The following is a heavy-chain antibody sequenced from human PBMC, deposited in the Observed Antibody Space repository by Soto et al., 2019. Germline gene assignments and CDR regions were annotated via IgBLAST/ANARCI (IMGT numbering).Heavy chain of an antibody. CDR1: GYSFTSYW. Sequence: PGESLKISCKASGYSFTSYWIGWVRQMPGKGLEWMGIIYPGDSDTRYSPSFQGQVTVSADKSISTAYLQWSTLKASDTAMYYCARQIAAAGRIDYWGQGTLVTVSS. CDR3: ARQIAAAGRIDY. J-gene: IGHJ4*02. D-gene: IGHD6-13*01. CDR2: IYPGDSDT. V-gene: IGHV5-51*01.